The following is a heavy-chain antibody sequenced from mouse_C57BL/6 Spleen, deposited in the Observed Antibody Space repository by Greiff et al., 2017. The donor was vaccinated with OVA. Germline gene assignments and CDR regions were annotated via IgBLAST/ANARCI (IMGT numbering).Heavy chain of an antibody. V-gene: IGHV1-53*01. CDR1: GYTFTSYW. CDR3: ASGYPLYYAMDY. D-gene: IGHD2-14*01. CDR2: INPSNGGT. J-gene: IGHJ4*01. Sequence: QVQLQQPGTELVKPGASVKLSCKASGYTFTSYWMHWVKQRPGQGLEWIGNINPSNGGTNYNKKFKCKATLTVDKSSSTSYMQLSSLTSEDSAVYYCASGYPLYYAMDYWGQGTSVTVSS.